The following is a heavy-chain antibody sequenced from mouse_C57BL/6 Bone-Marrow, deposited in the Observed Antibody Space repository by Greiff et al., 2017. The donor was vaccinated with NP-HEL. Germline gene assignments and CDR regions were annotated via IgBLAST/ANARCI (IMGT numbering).Heavy chain of an antibody. CDR1: GFNIKNTY. J-gene: IGHJ1*03. V-gene: IGHV14-3*01. D-gene: IGHD1-1*01. CDR3: AILYYGSSHWYFDV. CDR2: IDPANGNT. Sequence: VQLKESVAELVRPGASVKLSCTASGFNIKNTYMHWVKQRPEQGLEWIGRIDPANGNTKYAPKFQGKATITADTSSNTAYLQLSSLTSEDTAIYYCAILYYGSSHWYFDVWGTGTTVTVSS.